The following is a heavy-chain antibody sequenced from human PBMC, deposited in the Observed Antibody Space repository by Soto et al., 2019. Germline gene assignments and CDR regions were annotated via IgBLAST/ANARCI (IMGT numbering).Heavy chain of an antibody. J-gene: IGHJ5*02. Sequence: ASVKVSCKASGYTFTGYYMHWVRQAPGQGLEWMGWINPNSGGTNYAQKFQGRVTMTRDTSISTAYMELSRLRSDDTAVYYCARDSYCGGDCYSFRGNWFDPWGQGTLVTVYS. D-gene: IGHD2-21*02. CDR1: GYTFTGYY. CDR3: ARDSYCGGDCYSFRGNWFDP. CDR2: INPNSGGT. V-gene: IGHV1-2*02.